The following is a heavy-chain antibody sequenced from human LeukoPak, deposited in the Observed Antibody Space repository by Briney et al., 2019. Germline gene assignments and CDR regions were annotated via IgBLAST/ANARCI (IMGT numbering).Heavy chain of an antibody. CDR2: IYYSEST. V-gene: IGHV4-59*08. D-gene: IGHD2-15*01. J-gene: IGHJ6*02. Sequence: PSETLSLTCTVSGGSISSYYWSWIRQPPGKGLERIGNIYYSESTNYNPSLNSRVTISVDTSKNQFSLKVSSVAVADRAVYYCERYLLLGYYYYGMDVWDQGTMVTGSS. CDR3: ERYLLLGYYYYGMDV. CDR1: GGSISSYY.